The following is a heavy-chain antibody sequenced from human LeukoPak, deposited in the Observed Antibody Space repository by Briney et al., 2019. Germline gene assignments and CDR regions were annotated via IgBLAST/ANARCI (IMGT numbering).Heavy chain of an antibody. CDR3: AKWVDYDVLTGYYVPDY. V-gene: IGHV3-23*01. D-gene: IGHD3-9*01. J-gene: IGHJ4*01. Sequence: PGASLTLSCAASGFTFSNYAMSWVRQAPGKGLEWVSAILGSGGSTYYADSVKGRFTVSRHNSKSPLYLQMNSLRAEDTALYYCAKWVDYDVLTGYYVPDYWGQGALVTVSS. CDR1: GFTFSNYA. CDR2: ILGSGGST.